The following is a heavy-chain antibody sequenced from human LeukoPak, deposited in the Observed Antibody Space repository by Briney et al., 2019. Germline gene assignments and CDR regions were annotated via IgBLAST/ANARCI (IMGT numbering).Heavy chain of an antibody. V-gene: IGHV4-4*07. J-gene: IGHJ4*02. Sequence: SETLSLTCTVSAGSISSYYWSWIRQPAGKGLEWIGRIYTSGSTNYNPSLKSRVTISVDKSKNQFSLKLSSVTAADTAVYYCARDYTMTDDYWGQGTLVTVSS. CDR2: IYTSGST. CDR1: AGSISSYY. D-gene: IGHD3-22*01. CDR3: ARDYTMTDDY.